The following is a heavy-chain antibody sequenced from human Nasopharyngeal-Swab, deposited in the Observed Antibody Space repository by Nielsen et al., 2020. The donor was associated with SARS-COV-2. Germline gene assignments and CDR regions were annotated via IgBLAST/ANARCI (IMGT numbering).Heavy chain of an antibody. Sequence: ACAAFGFIFSSYGMHWVRQAPGKGLEWVAVISYDGSNKYYADSVKGRFTISRDNSKNTLYLQMNSLRAEDTAVYYCAKEGIAVAAGSWFDPWGQGTLVTVSS. CDR3: AKEGIAVAAGSWFDP. V-gene: IGHV3-30*18. CDR2: ISYDGSNK. D-gene: IGHD6-19*01. J-gene: IGHJ5*02. CDR1: GFIFSSYG.